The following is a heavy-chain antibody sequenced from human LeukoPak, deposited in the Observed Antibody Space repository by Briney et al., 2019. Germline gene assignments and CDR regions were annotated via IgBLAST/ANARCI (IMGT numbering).Heavy chain of an antibody. CDR2: IYYSGST. Sequence: SETLSLTCTVSGGSISSYYWSWIRQPPGEGLEWIGYIYYSGSTNYNPSLKSRVTISVDTSKNQFSLKPTSVTAADTAVYFCARGGYYGSGNDFRFDPWGQGTLVTVSS. D-gene: IGHD3-10*01. V-gene: IGHV4-59*01. CDR3: ARGGYYGSGNDFRFDP. J-gene: IGHJ5*02. CDR1: GGSISSYY.